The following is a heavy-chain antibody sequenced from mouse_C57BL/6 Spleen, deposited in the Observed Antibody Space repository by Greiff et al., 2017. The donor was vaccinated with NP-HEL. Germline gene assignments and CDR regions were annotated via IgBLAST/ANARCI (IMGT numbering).Heavy chain of an antibody. J-gene: IGHJ4*01. CDR3: ARPTVVATNAMDY. D-gene: IGHD1-1*01. CDR1: GYTFTSYW. V-gene: IGHV1-64*01. CDR2: IHPNSGST. Sequence: QVQLKQPGAELVKPGASVKLSCKASGYTFTSYWMHWVKQRPGQGLEWIGMIHPNSGSTNYNEKFKGKATLTVDTSSSTAYMELHSLTSEDSAVYFCARPTVVATNAMDYWGQGTSVTVSS.